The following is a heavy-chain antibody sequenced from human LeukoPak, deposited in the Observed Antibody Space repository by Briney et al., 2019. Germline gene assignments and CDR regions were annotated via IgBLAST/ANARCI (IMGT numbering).Heavy chain of an antibody. D-gene: IGHD1-1*01. J-gene: IGHJ3*02. V-gene: IGHV3-74*01. CDR1: GFTFNYNW. CDR3: AGGATGTDAFDI. Sequence: PGGSLRLSCAASGFTFNYNWMHWVRQAPGKGLVWVSRINGDGRTTNYADSVKGRFTISRDNAKNTLYLQMNSLRAEDTAVYYCAGGATGTDAFDIWGQGTVVTVSS. CDR2: INGDGRTT.